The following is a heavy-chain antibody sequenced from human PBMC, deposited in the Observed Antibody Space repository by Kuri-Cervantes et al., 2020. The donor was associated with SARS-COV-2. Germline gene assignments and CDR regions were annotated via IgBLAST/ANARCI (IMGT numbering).Heavy chain of an antibody. CDR3: CRITMVRGVISPDY. CDR2: TRNKANSYTT. Sequence: GGSLRLSCAVSGFTFSDHYMDWVRQAPGKGLEWVGRTRNKANSYTTEYAASVKGRFTISRDDSKNSLYLQMNSLKTEDTAVYYCCRITMVRGVISPDYWGQGTLVTVSS. CDR1: GFTFSDHY. J-gene: IGHJ4*02. V-gene: IGHV3-72*01. D-gene: IGHD3-10*01.